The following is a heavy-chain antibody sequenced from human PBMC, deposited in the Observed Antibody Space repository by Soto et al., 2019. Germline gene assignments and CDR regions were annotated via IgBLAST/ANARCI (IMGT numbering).Heavy chain of an antibody. J-gene: IGHJ4*02. CDR2: INTDGSST. V-gene: IGHV3-74*01. D-gene: IGHD3-10*01. CDR1: GFTFSSFW. CDR3: AKRGVDTFGLSY. Sequence: EVQLVESGGRLVQPGGSLRLSCAVSGFTFSSFWMHWVRQAPGEGLVWVSRINTDGSSTSYADSVKGRFTISRDNAKNTLYLQMNSLRVEDTAMYYCAKRGVDTFGLSYWGQGTLVTVSS.